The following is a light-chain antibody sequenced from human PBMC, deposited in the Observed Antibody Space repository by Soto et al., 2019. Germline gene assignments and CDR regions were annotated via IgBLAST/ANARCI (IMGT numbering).Light chain of an antibody. CDR1: QSVSST. CDR3: QQYNNWPRT. V-gene: IGKV3-15*01. J-gene: IGKJ1*01. CDR2: GAS. Sequence: REPVQSPATLSDSPGERRTLSCRAIQSVSSTLEWYEQKPGQAPRLLIYGASTRATGIPARFSGSGSGTEFTLTIGSLQSEDFEVYYCQQYNNWPRTFGQGTKVDIK.